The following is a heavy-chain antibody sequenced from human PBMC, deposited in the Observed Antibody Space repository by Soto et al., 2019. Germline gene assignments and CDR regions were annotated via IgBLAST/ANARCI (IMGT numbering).Heavy chain of an antibody. J-gene: IGHJ4*02. CDR1: GGSISSGRYD. CDR2: IYYSGST. V-gene: IGHV4-31*03. CDR3: ATKRYSYGLYFDH. D-gene: IGHD5-18*01. Sequence: PXETLSLPFTVSGGSISSGRYDWSWIRQHPGKGLEWIGYIYYSGSTYYNPSLKSRVTISVDTSKNQFSLKLSSVTAADTAVYYCATKRYSYGLYFDHWGQGTLVTVSS.